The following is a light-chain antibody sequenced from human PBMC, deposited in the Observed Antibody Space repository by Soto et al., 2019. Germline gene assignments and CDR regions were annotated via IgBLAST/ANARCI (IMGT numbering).Light chain of an antibody. CDR2: STS. V-gene: IGLV7-43*01. Sequence: QTVVTQEPSLTVSPGGTVPPTFVSSTGPVTSVYYPNWCQQKPGQAPRTLIYSTSNKPSWTPPRFSGSLLGDKAALTLSGVQPEDEAEYYCLLYCGDGWVFGGGTKLTVL. J-gene: IGLJ3*02. CDR3: LLYCGDGWV. CDR1: TGPVTSVYY.